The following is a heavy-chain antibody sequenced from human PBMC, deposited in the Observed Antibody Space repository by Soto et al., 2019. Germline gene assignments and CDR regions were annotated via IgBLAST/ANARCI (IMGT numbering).Heavy chain of an antibody. CDR3: ARLSPLGNYYYAVDV. V-gene: IGHV3-72*01. Sequence: GGSLRLSCAASDFTFSDHYMDWVRQAPGKGLEWVGRIRNRAKSYTTDYAASVKGRFTISREDSQNSLYLQMSSLKTEDTAVYYCARLSPLGNYYYAVDVWGRGTTVTVSS. D-gene: IGHD3-3*02. CDR1: DFTFSDHY. CDR2: IRNRAKSYTT. J-gene: IGHJ6*02.